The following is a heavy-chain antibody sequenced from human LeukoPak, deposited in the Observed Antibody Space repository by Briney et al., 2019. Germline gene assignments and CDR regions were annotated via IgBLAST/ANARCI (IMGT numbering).Heavy chain of an antibody. J-gene: IGHJ4*02. CDR3: ARKRYYDSSGYYQAWDY. V-gene: IGHV7-4-1*02. CDR1: GYTFTGYY. Sequence: ASVKVSCKASGYTFTGYYMHWVRQAPGQGLEWMGWINTNTGNPTYAQGFTGRFVFSLDTSVSTAYLQISSLKAEDTAVYYCARKRYYDSSGYYQAWDYWGQGTLVTVSS. D-gene: IGHD3-22*01. CDR2: INTNTGNP.